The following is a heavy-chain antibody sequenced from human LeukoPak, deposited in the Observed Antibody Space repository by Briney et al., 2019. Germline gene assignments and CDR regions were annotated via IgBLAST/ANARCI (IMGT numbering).Heavy chain of an antibody. CDR3: ARDKGVVAATDAFDI. Sequence: GASVKVSCKASGYTFSSYGISWVRQAPGQGLEWMGWINTYNGNTNYAQKVQGRVTMTTDTSTSTAYMELRSLRSDDTAVYYCARDKGVVAATDAFDIWGQGTMVTVSS. D-gene: IGHD2-15*01. V-gene: IGHV1-18*01. J-gene: IGHJ3*02. CDR2: INTYNGNT. CDR1: GYTFSSYG.